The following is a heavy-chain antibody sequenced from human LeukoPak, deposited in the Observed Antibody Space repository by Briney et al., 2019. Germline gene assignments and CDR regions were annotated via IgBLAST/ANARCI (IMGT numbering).Heavy chain of an antibody. Sequence: GGSLRLSCAVSGFTFSSCSMNWVRQAPGKGLEWVSYISSSSTIYYADSVKGRFTISRDDSKSIAYLQMNSLKTEDTAFYYCSRANSGYWFYFDYWGQGTLVAVSS. CDR3: SRANSGYWFYFDY. CDR1: GFTFSSCS. J-gene: IGHJ4*02. V-gene: IGHV3-48*01. CDR2: ISSSSTI. D-gene: IGHD3-22*01.